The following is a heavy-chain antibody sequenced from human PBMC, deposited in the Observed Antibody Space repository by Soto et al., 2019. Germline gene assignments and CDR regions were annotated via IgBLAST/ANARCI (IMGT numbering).Heavy chain of an antibody. CDR1: GGSISSGDYY. CDR2: IYYSGST. Sequence: SETLSLTCTVSGGSISSGDYYWSWIRQPPGKGLEWIGYIYYSGSTYYNPSLKSRVTISVDTSKNQFSLKLSSVTAADTAVYYCARAVIVVVVAATGGTNWFDPWGQGTLVTVSS. V-gene: IGHV4-30-4*01. D-gene: IGHD2-15*01. J-gene: IGHJ5*02. CDR3: ARAVIVVVVAATGGTNWFDP.